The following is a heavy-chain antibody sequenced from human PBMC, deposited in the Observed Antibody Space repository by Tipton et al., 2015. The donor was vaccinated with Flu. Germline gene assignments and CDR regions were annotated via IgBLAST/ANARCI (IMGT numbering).Heavy chain of an antibody. Sequence: SLRLSCAASGFIFSKYAMSWVRQAPGKGLEWVSSFSASGGRTYYADSVMGRFTVSRDNVKNTLYLQMNSLRADDTAICYCAKVIPEKVAGLDSWGQGTLVTVSS. CDR3: AKVIPEKVAGLDS. CDR2: FSASGGRT. J-gene: IGHJ4*02. V-gene: IGHV3-23*01. D-gene: IGHD6-19*01. CDR1: GFIFSKYA.